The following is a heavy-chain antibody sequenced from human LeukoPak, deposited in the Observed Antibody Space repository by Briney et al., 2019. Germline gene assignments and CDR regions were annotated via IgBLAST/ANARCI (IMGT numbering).Heavy chain of an antibody. CDR2: ISSSGSTI. CDR3: ARDSGSWYRTFYYFDY. D-gene: IGHD6-13*01. CDR1: GFTFSSYE. Sequence: PGGSLRLSCAASGFTFSSYEMNWVRQAPGKGLEWVSYISSSGSTIYYADSVKGRFTISRDNAKNSLYLQMNSLRAEDTAVYYCARDSGSWYRTFYYFDYWGQGTLVTVSS. V-gene: IGHV3-48*03. J-gene: IGHJ4*02.